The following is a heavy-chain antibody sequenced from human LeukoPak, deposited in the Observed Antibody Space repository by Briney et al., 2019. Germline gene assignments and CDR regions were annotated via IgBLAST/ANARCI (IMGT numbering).Heavy chain of an antibody. Sequence: ASVKVSCKAPGGTFSSYAISWVRQAPGQGLEWMGGIIPIFGTANYAQKFQGRVTITADESTSTAYMELSSLRSEDTAVYYCASQGTGSFDYWGQGTLVTVSS. CDR1: GGTFSSYA. CDR3: ASQGTGSFDY. D-gene: IGHD1-14*01. CDR2: IIPIFGTA. J-gene: IGHJ4*02. V-gene: IGHV1-69*13.